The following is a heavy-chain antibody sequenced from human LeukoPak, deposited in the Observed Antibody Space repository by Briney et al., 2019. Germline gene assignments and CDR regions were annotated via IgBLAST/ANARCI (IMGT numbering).Heavy chain of an antibody. CDR3: ARPHYYDSSGYYYVGAFDI. V-gene: IGHV5-51*01. Sequence: GESLQISCKGSGYSFTSYWIGWVRQMPGKGLEGMGIIYPGDSDTRYSPSFQGQVTISADKSISTAYLQWSSLKASDTAMYYCARPHYYDSSGYYYVGAFDIWGQGTMVTVSS. D-gene: IGHD3-22*01. J-gene: IGHJ3*02. CDR2: IYPGDSDT. CDR1: GYSFTSYW.